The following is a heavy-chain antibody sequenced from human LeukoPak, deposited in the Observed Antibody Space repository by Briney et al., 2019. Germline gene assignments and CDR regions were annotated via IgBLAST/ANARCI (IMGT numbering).Heavy chain of an antibody. CDR2: ISSSSYI. V-gene: IGHV3-21*01. CDR3: ARDFERRGSSSVDY. J-gene: IGHJ4*02. CDR1: GFTFSSYS. Sequence: GGSLRLSCAASGFTFSSYSMNWVRQAPGKGLEWVSSISSSSYIYYADSVKGRFTISRDNAKNSLYLQMNSLRAEDTAVYYCARDFERRGSSSVDYWGQGTLVTVSS. D-gene: IGHD6-6*01.